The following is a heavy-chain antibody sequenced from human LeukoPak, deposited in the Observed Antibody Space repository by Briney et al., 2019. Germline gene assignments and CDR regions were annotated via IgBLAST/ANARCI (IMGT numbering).Heavy chain of an antibody. D-gene: IGHD5-12*01. V-gene: IGHV3-15*01. Sequence: PGGSLRLSCAAPGFTFSNAWMSWVRQAPGKGLEWVGRIKSKTDGGTTDYAAPVKGRFTISRDDSKNTLYLQMNSLKTEDTAVYYCTTGRYARLRPDYWGQGTLVTVSS. J-gene: IGHJ4*02. CDR1: GFTFSNAW. CDR3: TTGRYARLRPDY. CDR2: IKSKTDGGTT.